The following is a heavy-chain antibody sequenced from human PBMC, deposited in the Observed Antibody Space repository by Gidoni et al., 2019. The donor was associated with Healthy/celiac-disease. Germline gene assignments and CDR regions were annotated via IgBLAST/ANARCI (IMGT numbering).Heavy chain of an antibody. D-gene: IGHD6-13*01. CDR3: ARDQSSSWGYYYYGMDV. V-gene: IGHV3-48*02. Sequence: EVQLVESGGGLVQPGGSLRLSCAASGFTFSSYSMNWVRQAPGKGLEWVSYISSSSSTIYYADSVKGRFTISRDNAKNSLYLQMNSLRDEDTAVYYCARDQSSSWGYYYYGMDVWGQGTTVTVSS. CDR2: ISSSSSTI. J-gene: IGHJ6*02. CDR1: GFTFSSYS.